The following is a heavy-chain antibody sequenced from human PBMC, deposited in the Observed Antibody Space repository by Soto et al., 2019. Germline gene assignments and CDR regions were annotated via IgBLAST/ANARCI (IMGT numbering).Heavy chain of an antibody. CDR2: INPSGGST. CDR3: ARVSAPMSDLRYNWNDDAFDI. J-gene: IGHJ3*02. CDR1: GYTFTSYY. D-gene: IGHD1-20*01. V-gene: IGHV1-46*01. Sequence: ASVKVSCKASGYTFTSYYMHWVRQAPGQGLEWMGIINPSGGSTSYAQKFQGRVTMTRDTSTSTVYMELSSLRSEDTAVYYCARVSAPMSDLRYNWNDDAFDIWGQGTMVTVSS.